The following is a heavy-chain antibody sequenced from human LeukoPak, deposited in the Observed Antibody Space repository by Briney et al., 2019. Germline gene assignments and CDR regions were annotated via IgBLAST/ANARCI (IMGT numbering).Heavy chain of an antibody. D-gene: IGHD3-22*01. CDR1: GGSISSSNW. Sequence: SETLSLTCAVFGGSISSSNWWSWVRQPPGKGLEWIGEIYHSGSTNYNPSLKSRVTISVDTSKNQFSLKLSSVTAADTAVYYCAREYYYDSSGYWFPDAFDIWGQGTMVTVSS. CDR3: AREYYYDSSGYWFPDAFDI. CDR2: IYHSGST. V-gene: IGHV4-4*02. J-gene: IGHJ3*02.